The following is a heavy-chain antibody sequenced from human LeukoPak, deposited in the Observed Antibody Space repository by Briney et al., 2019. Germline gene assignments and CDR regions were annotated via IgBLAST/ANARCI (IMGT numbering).Heavy chain of an antibody. J-gene: IGHJ5*02. Sequence: GGSLRLSCAASGFTFSSFAMSWVRQAPGKGLEWVSAISGSGGSTYYADSVKGRFTISRDNSKNTLYLQMNSLRAEDTAVYYCAKDLDRTVNNWFDPWGQGTLVTVSS. CDR3: AKDLDRTVNNWFDP. D-gene: IGHD4-11*01. CDR2: ISGSGGST. CDR1: GFTFSSFA. V-gene: IGHV3-23*01.